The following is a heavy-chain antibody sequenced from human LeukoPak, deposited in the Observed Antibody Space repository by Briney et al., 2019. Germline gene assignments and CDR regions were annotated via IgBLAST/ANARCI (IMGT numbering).Heavy chain of an antibody. J-gene: IGHJ4*02. Sequence: EASVKVSCKVSGYTLTESSMHWVRQAPGKGLEWMGGFDPEDGETIYAQKFQGRVTMTEDTYTDTAYLELSSLRSEDTAGYYCATDNYYGSGSYYRFDYWGQGTLVTVSS. CDR1: GYTLTESS. V-gene: IGHV1-24*01. D-gene: IGHD3-10*01. CDR2: FDPEDGET. CDR3: ATDNYYGSGSYYRFDY.